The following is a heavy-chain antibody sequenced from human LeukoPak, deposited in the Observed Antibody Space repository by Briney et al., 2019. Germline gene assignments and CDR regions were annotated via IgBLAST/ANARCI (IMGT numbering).Heavy chain of an antibody. J-gene: IGHJ4*02. CDR2: IRFDGSNE. CDR3: AKSHQRLPDY. V-gene: IGHV3-30*02. D-gene: IGHD2-2*01. Sequence: PGGSLRLSCAASGFTFSTFGMHWVRQAPGKGLEWVAFIRFDGSNEYYADSVKGRFTISRDNSKNTLYLQMNGLRAEDTAVYYCAKSHQRLPDYWGQGTLVTVSS. CDR1: GFTFSTFG.